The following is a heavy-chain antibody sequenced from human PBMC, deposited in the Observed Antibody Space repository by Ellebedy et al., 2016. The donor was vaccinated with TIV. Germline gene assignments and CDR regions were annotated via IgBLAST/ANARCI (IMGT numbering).Heavy chain of an antibody. CDR1: AFSLSGYW. CDR3: ARGKVSYDTTAYSYFDS. Sequence: GESLKISCAASAFSLSGYWMHWVRQASGKGLVWVLRINGDGGSTTYADFVKGRFTISRDKAKNTLFLQMNSLRAEDRAVYYCARGKVSYDTTAYSYFDSWGQGTLVTVSS. J-gene: IGHJ4*02. D-gene: IGHD3-22*01. CDR2: INGDGGST. V-gene: IGHV3-74*01.